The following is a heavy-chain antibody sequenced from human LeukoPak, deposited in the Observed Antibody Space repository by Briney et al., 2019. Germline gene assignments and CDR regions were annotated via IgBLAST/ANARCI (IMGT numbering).Heavy chain of an antibody. J-gene: IGHJ4*02. V-gene: IGHV4-59*01. CDR3: AGSALDTSGSLYNPKPFHY. CDR2: VYYSGST. D-gene: IGHD3-10*01. Sequence: PSETLSLTSTVSGGPKYTVYWIGMRQPPGKGLEWIGYVYYSGSTNYNPSLKSRVTISVDTSKSQFSLKLTSVTAEDTAVYYCAGSALDTSGSLYNPKPFHYWGPGTLVTVSS. CDR1: GGPKYTVY.